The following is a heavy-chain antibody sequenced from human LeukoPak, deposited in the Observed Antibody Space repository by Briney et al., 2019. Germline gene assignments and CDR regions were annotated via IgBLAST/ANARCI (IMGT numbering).Heavy chain of an antibody. V-gene: IGHV1-18*01. CDR1: GYTFTSYA. D-gene: IGHD6-13*01. Sequence: GASLKVSCKASGYTFTSYAISWVRQAPGQGLEWMGWISAYNGNTNYAQKLQGRATLTTDTSTSRSYLELTSLRSEDTALYYFAIDLPTRTEQELVRSYYYYVIDFWGQGTTVTVSS. J-gene: IGHJ6*02. CDR3: AIDLPTRTEQELVRSYYYYVIDF. CDR2: ISAYNGNT.